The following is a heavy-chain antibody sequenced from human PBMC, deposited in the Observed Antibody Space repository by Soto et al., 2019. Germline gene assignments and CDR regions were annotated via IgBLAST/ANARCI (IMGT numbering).Heavy chain of an antibody. D-gene: IGHD2-15*01. CDR3: AKSLLFVGHAYLDV. CDR2: IIRLQNKA. V-gene: IGHV1-69*02. CDR1: GCYSIGYS. Sequence: HVPLVHSGDQLKKPGSSVKVSCEDSGCYSIGYSFTWVRQAPGHGLEWMGCIIRLQNKANYALKLQDRVTLSGDRSTSTASMELSSLRPVDTAVYYCAKSLLFVGHAYLDVWVKGNNVAVSS. J-gene: IGHJ6*03.